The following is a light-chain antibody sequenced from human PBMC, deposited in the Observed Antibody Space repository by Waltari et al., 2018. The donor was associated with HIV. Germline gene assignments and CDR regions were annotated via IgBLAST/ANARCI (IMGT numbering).Light chain of an antibody. CDR1: QDVGNS. V-gene: IGKV1-NL1*01. J-gene: IGKJ4*01. CDR3: HQYFSDPFT. CDR2: RAY. Sequence: DIQMTQFPSPLSASVGDTVTITCRATQDVGNSVCWYQQRPGTGPKLLISRAYIRHRGVDSRFTGSGSGTRYTLTITDLQPEDFATYFCHQYFSDPFTFGGGTKVEI.